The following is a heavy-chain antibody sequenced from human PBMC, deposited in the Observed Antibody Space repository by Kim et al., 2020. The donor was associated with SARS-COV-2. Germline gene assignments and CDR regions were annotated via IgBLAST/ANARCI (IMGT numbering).Heavy chain of an antibody. J-gene: IGHJ3*01. Sequence: GGSLRLSCATSGFTFGRHDMNWVRQAPGRGLEWVSYISSGGAKYYADSVRGRFTISRDFADNSVHLQMKSLRVEDTALYYCARAMTGTDEVHSYFKGPDAFDVWGQGTMVTV. D-gene: IGHD3-10*01. CDR1: GFTFGRHD. CDR3: ARAMTGTDEVHSYFKGPDAFDV. CDR2: ISSGGAK. V-gene: IGHV3-48*03.